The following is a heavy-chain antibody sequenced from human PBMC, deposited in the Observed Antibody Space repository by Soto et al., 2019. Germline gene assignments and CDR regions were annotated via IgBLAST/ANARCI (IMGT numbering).Heavy chain of an antibody. V-gene: IGHV5-10-1*01. J-gene: IGHJ6*02. D-gene: IGHD2-2*01. CDR3: ARQALGYCSSTSCPGGVYGMDV. CDR1: GYSFTSYR. CDR2: IDPSDSYT. Sequence: GESLNISCTGSGYSFTSYRISWLRQLPGKGLEWRGRIDPSDSYTNYSPSFQGHVTIAADKSISTAYLQWSSLKASDTAMYYCARQALGYCSSTSCPGGVYGMDVWGQGTTVTVSS.